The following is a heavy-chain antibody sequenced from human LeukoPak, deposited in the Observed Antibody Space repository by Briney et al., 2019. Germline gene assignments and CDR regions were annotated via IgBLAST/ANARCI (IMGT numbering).Heavy chain of an antibody. CDR2: IKSKTDGATT. J-gene: IGHJ4*02. Sequence: AGGSLRLSCAASGFTFSKAWMTWVRQAPGKGLEWVGRIKSKTDGATTDYAAPVKGRFIISREDSKNTLYLQMNSLTTEDTALSYCTPRTMIVAAYWGQGTLVTVSS. D-gene: IGHD3-22*01. CDR3: TPRTMIVAAY. CDR1: GFTFSKAW. V-gene: IGHV3-15*01.